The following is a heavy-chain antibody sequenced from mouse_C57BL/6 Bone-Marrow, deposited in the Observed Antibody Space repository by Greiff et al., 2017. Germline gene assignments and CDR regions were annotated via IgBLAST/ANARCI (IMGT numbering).Heavy chain of an antibody. V-gene: IGHV1-81*01. D-gene: IGHD1-1*01. J-gene: IGHJ4*01. CDR3: ARSFISTVLAQYYYAMDY. Sequence: QVQLQQSGAELARPGASVKLSCKASGYTFTSYGISWVKQRTGQGLEWIGEIYPRSGNTYYNEKFKGKATLTADKSSRTAYMELRSLTSEDSAVYFCARSFISTVLAQYYYAMDYWGQGTSVTVSS. CDR1: GYTFTSYG. CDR2: IYPRSGNT.